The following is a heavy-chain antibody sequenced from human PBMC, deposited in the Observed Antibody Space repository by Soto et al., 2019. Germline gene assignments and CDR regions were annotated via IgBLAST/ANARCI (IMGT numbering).Heavy chain of an antibody. Sequence: SVKVSCKASGGTFSSYAISWVRQAPGQGLEWMGGIIPIFGTANYAQKFQGRVTITADESTSTAYMELSSLRSEDTAVYYCARIPPCSAVDAYYFAYRGQGTLVIVSS. D-gene: IGHD6-19*01. CDR1: GGTFSSYA. J-gene: IGHJ4*02. CDR3: ARIPPCSAVDAYYFAY. V-gene: IGHV1-69*13. CDR2: IIPIFGTA.